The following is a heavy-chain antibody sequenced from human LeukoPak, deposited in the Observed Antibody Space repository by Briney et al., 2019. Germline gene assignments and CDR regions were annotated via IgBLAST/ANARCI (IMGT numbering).Heavy chain of an antibody. J-gene: IGHJ4*02. CDR3: ARGGSSSSQPNFDY. D-gene: IGHD6-6*01. Sequence: PGGSLRLSCAASGFTFSSNWMHWVRQAPGKGLVWVSRINEDGSTTNYADSVKGRSTIFRDNAKNTLYLQMNSLRAEDTAVYYCARGGSSSSQPNFDYWGQGTLVTVSS. CDR1: GFTFSSNW. V-gene: IGHV3-74*01. CDR2: INEDGSTT.